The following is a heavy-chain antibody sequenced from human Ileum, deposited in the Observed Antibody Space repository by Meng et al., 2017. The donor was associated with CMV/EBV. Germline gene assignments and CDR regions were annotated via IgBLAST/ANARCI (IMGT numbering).Heavy chain of an antibody. CDR2: IYPQNGGT. D-gene: IGHD3-9*01. CDR1: GYTFTAKH. V-gene: IGHV1-2*02. J-gene: IGHJ4*02. Sequence: QGQLVQSGTEVKKPWASVKVSCKTSGYTFTAKHLHWVRQAPGQGLEWMGWIYPQNGGTYFAQKFQGRVTMTSDTSITTAYMELSSLTSDDTAIYYCVKEDWYFDFWGQGTLVTVSS. CDR3: VKEDWYFDF.